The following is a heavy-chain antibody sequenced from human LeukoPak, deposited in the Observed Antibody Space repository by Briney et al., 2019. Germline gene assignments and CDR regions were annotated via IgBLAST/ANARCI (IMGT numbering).Heavy chain of an antibody. D-gene: IGHD1-26*01. V-gene: IGHV3-64*01. CDR2: ISSNGGST. CDR1: GFTFSSYA. Sequence: GGSLRLSCAASGFTFSSYAMRWVRQAPGKGLEYVSAISSNGGSTYYANSVKGRFTISRDNSKNTLYLQMGSLRAEDMAVYYCARDRNSGSYFDYWGQGTLVTVSS. J-gene: IGHJ4*02. CDR3: ARDRNSGSYFDY.